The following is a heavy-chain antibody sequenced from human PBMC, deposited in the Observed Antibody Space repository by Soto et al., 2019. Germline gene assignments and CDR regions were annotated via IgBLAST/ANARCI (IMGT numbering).Heavy chain of an antibody. CDR2: IDLTGGT. J-gene: IGHJ2*01. V-gene: IGHV3-23*01. CDR3: AKDDGGGWPWYFDG. D-gene: IGHD6-19*01. CDR1: GFTFTNYA. Sequence: EVQLLESGGGLEQPGGSLRLSCGASGFTFTNYAMTWVRQAPGKGLEWVAAIDLTGGTFYANSVKGRFTVSRDNSKNTLYLQMSSLRVEDTALYYCAKDDGGGWPWYFDGWGRGTLVTISS.